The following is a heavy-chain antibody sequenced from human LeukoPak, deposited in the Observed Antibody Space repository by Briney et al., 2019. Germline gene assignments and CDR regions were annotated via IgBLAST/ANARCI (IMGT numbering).Heavy chain of an antibody. D-gene: IGHD3-10*01. CDR1: GYTFTTSG. CDR3: ARDYYYGSGSYYSFDH. CDR2: ISGSNGNT. J-gene: IGHJ4*02. Sequence: ASVTVSCKASGYTFTTSGISWVRQAPGQGLEWMGWISGSNGNTNYAQSFQGRVTMTTDTSTGTAYMELRSLRSDDTATYYCARDYYYGSGSYYSFDHWGQGTLVTVSS. V-gene: IGHV1-18*01.